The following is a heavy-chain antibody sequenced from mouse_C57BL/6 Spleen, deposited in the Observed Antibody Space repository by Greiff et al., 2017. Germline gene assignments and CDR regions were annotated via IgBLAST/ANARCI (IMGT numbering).Heavy chain of an antibody. V-gene: IGHV1-64*01. D-gene: IGHD1-1*01. CDR1: GYTFTSYC. CDR3: ARTGGHYGTSYDWYFYV. Sequence: QVQLQQSGAELVKPGASVKLSCKASGYTFTSYCMHWVKQRPGQGLEWIGMIHPNSGGTNYNEKFKSKATLTADKSSSTAYLQLSSLTSADTAVLYCARTGGHYGTSYDWYFYV. J-gene: IGHJ1*01. CDR2: IHPNSGGT.